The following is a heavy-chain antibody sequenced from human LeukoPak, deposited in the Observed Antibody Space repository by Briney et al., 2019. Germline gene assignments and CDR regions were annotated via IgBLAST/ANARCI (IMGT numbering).Heavy chain of an antibody. CDR2: IRSRTYVGPP. CDR1: GFTFSSYS. D-gene: IGHD4-17*01. CDR3: ARSQTTLTH. J-gene: IGHJ4*02. Sequence: GGSLRLSCAASGFTFSSYSMNWVRQAPGKGLEWVGFIRSRTYVGPPEYAASVKGRFTISRDDSASIACLQMNSLKIEDTAVYYCARSQTTLTHWGQGTLVSVSS. V-gene: IGHV3-49*04.